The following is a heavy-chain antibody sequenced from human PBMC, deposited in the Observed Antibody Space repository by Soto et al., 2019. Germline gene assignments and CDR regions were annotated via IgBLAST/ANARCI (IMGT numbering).Heavy chain of an antibody. CDR3: ARGYYDILTGYYTGVAYYYGMDV. CDR1: GYTFSSYS. CDR2: ISSSSSYI. V-gene: IGHV3-21*01. J-gene: IGHJ6*02. D-gene: IGHD3-9*01. Sequence: GGSLRLSCAASGYTFSSYSMNWVRQAPGKGLEWVSSISSSSSYIYYADSVKGRFTISRDNAKNSLYLQMNSLRAEDTAVYYCARGYYDILTGYYTGVAYYYGMDVWGQGTTVTVSS.